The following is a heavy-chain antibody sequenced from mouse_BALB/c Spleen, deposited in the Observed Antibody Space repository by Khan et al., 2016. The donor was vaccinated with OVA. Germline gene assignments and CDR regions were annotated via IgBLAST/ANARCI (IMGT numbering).Heavy chain of an antibody. CDR1: GYTFSSYW. CDR3: ERGKYYGRTCWFGY. J-gene: IGHJ3*01. Sequence: QVQLQQSGAELMKPGASVKISCKATGYTFSSYWIEWVKQRPGHGLEWIGEILPGSNSTNYNERFKGKATITADTSSNTAYMQLSSLTSEDSAIYYCERGKYYGRTCWFGYWGQGTMVTVSA. V-gene: IGHV1-9*01. CDR2: ILPGSNST. D-gene: IGHD1-1*01.